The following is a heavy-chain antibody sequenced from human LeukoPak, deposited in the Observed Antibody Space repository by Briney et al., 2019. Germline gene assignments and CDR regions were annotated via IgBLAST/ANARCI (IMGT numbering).Heavy chain of an antibody. CDR1: GFTFSSYA. D-gene: IGHD3-10*01. Sequence: GGSLRLSCAASGFTFSSYAMSWVRQAPGKGLEWVSAISGSGGSTYYADSVKGRFTISRDNSKNSLYLQMNSLRAEDTALYYCAKGDYYGSGSYFDYWGQGTLVTVSS. CDR3: AKGDYYGSGSYFDY. J-gene: IGHJ4*02. CDR2: ISGSGGST. V-gene: IGHV3-23*01.